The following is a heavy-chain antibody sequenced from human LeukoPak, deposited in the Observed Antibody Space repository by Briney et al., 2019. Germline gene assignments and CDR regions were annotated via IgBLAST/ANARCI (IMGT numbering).Heavy chain of an antibody. V-gene: IGHV4-38-2*02. CDR2: IYYSGST. J-gene: IGHJ4*02. D-gene: IGHD3-10*01. CDR1: GYSINIGSY. Sequence: SETLSLTCTVSGYSINIGSYWGWIRQPPGKGLEWIASIYYSGSTYYNPSLKSRVTISVDTSKNQFSLKLSSVTAADTAVYYCARVPITMVRGVIILVPYPFDYWGQGTLVTVSS. CDR3: ARVPITMVRGVIILVPYPFDY.